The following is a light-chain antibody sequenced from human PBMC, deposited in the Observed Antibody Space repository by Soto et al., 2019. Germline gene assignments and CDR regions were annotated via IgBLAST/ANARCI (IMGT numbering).Light chain of an antibody. CDR2: AES. V-gene: IGKV1-27*01. Sequence: DIQMTQSPSCLAASVRYGGTITCRAGQGISNYLAWYQQKPGKVPKLLIYAESTLQSGVPSPFSASGSGKDFTITLSSLEPDDVATYYCHKYNSAPFGFGGAPKVAIK. CDR3: HKYNSAPFG. J-gene: IGKJ4*01. CDR1: QGISNY.